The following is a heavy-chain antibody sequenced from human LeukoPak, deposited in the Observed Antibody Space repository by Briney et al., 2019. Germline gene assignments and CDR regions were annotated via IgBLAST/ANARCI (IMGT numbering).Heavy chain of an antibody. J-gene: IGHJ4*02. CDR3: ASPKRPNQLTRITMIVALDY. Sequence: GGSLRLSCAASGFTFSSYGMHWVRQAPGKGLEWVAFIRYDGSNKYYADSVKGRFTISRDNSKNTLYLQMNSLRAEDTAVYYCASPKRPNQLTRITMIVALDYWGQGTLVTVSS. CDR2: IRYDGSNK. CDR1: GFTFSSYG. V-gene: IGHV3-30*02. D-gene: IGHD3-22*01.